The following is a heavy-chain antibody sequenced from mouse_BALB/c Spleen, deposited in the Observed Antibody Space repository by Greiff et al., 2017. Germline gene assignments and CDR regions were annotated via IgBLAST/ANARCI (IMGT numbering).Heavy chain of an antibody. V-gene: IGHV1-4*01. Sequence: QVQLKQSGTVLARPGASVKMSCKASGYTFTSYWMHWVKQRPGQGLEWIGYINPSTGYTEYNQKFKDKATLTADKSSSTAYMQLSSLTSEDSAVYYCARKNYGSSYDYWGQGTTLTVSS. CDR1: GYTFTSYW. J-gene: IGHJ2*01. CDR3: ARKNYGSSYDY. CDR2: INPSTGYT. D-gene: IGHD1-1*01.